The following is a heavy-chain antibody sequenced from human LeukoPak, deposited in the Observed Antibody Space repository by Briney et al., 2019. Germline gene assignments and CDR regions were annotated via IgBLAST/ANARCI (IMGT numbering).Heavy chain of an antibody. Sequence: SGTLSLTCAVSGGSINSNNWWSWVRQPPGKGLEWIGEIYHSGSTNYNPSLKSRVTISVDKSKNQFSLKLSSVTAADTAVYYCARDGSGSYYNSEFDYWGQGTLVTVSS. V-gene: IGHV4-4*02. CDR3: ARDGSGSYYNSEFDY. CDR2: IYHSGST. CDR1: GGSINSNNW. J-gene: IGHJ4*02. D-gene: IGHD3-10*01.